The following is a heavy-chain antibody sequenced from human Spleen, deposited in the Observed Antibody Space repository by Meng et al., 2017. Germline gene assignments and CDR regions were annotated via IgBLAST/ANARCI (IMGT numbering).Heavy chain of an antibody. CDR1: GDSVASISAA. Sequence: HVPLQQSGPGLVKPLHTLSLTCAISGDSVASISAAWNWIRQSPSRGLEWLGRTYYRSKWFNDYALSVKSRVTVNPDTSKNQFSLQLNSVTPEDTAVYYCARGDGYIIDYWGQGTLVTVSS. CDR3: ARGDGYIIDY. J-gene: IGHJ4*02. V-gene: IGHV6-1*01. D-gene: IGHD5-24*01. CDR2: TYYRSKWFN.